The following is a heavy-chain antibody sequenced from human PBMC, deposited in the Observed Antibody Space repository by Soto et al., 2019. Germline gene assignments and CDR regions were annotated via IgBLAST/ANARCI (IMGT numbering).Heavy chain of an antibody. CDR2: ITSSGDKT. V-gene: IGHV3-23*01. J-gene: IGHJ4*02. CDR3: ARDCASTSCAVWRD. CDR1: GFSLNNFA. D-gene: IGHD2-2*01. Sequence: EVQLLESGGDLVQPGGSLRLSCAASGFSLNNFAMAWVRQAPGKGLEWVSTITSSGDKTSYADSVKGRFIISRDNSKNMLYLQTNSLRVEDTDLYYCARDCASTSCAVWRDWGQGTLVTVSS.